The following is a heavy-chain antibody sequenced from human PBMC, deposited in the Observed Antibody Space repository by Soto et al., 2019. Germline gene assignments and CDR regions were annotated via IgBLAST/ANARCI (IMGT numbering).Heavy chain of an antibody. J-gene: IGHJ5*02. CDR2: IYYSGST. CDR3: ARGGSYHELVSDL. D-gene: IGHD3-16*02. Sequence: SETLSLTCTVSGGSISSYYWSWIRQPPGKGLEWIGYIYYSGSTNYNPSLKSRITILVDTSKNQFSLKLSSVTAADTAVYYCARGGSYHELVSDLWGQGTLVTVSS. CDR1: GGSISSYY. V-gene: IGHV4-59*12.